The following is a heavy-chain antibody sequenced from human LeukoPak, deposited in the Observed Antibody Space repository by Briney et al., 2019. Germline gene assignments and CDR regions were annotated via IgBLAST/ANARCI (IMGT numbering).Heavy chain of an antibody. CDR3: ARDSKIGYCSGGSCEGDFDY. D-gene: IGHD2-15*01. J-gene: IGHJ4*02. CDR1: GYTFTSYG. V-gene: IGHV1-18*01. CDR2: ISAYNGNT. Sequence: GASVKVSCKASGYTFTSYGISWVRQAPGQGLEWMGWISAYNGNTNYAQKLQGRVTMTTDTSTSTAYMELRSLRSDDTAVYYCARDSKIGYCSGGSCEGDFDYWGQGTLVTVSS.